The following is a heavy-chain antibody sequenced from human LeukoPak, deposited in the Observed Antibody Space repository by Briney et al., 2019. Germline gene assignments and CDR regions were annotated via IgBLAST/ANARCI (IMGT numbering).Heavy chain of an antibody. Sequence: ASVKVFCKASGYTFTSYDINWVRQATGQGLEWMGWMNPNSGNTGYAQKFQGRVTITRNTSISTAYMELSSLRSEDTAVYYCARGYCSSTSCYSGGWFDPWGQGTLVTVSS. J-gene: IGHJ5*02. D-gene: IGHD2-2*01. CDR1: GYTFTSYD. CDR2: MNPNSGNT. V-gene: IGHV1-8*03. CDR3: ARGYCSSTSCYSGGWFDP.